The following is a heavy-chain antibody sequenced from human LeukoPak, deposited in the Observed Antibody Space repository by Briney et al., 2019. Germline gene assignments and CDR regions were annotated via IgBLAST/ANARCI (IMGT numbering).Heavy chain of an antibody. CDR1: GDSISSSIW. D-gene: IGHD3-16*01. CDR3: ARDGGKFDP. Sequence: SGTLSLTCAVSGDSISSSIWWSWVRQPPGKGLEWIGEIYHNGRTNYNPSLKSRVTISVDKSKNQFSLQLNSVTAADTAVYYCARDGGKFDPWGQGTLVTVSS. CDR2: IYHNGRT. V-gene: IGHV4-4*02. J-gene: IGHJ5*02.